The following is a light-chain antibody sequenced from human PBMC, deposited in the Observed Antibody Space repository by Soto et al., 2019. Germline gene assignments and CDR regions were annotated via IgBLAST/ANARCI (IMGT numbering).Light chain of an antibody. CDR3: QQSYSTPRT. J-gene: IGKJ1*01. V-gene: IGKV1-39*01. Sequence: DIQMTQSPSSLSASVGDRVTITCRASQSISSYLNWYQQKPGKAPKLLIYAASSLQSGVPSRFSGSGSVTDFNLNISSLQPEDFATYYCQQSYSTPRTFGQGTKVEIK. CDR2: AAS. CDR1: QSISSY.